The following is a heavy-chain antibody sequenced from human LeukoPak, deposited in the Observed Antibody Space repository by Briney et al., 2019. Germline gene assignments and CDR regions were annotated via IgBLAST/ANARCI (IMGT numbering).Heavy chain of an antibody. V-gene: IGHV4-34*01. CDR1: GGSFSGYY. Sequence: PPETLSLTCAVYGGSFSGYYWSWIRQPPGKGLEWIGEINHSGSTNYNPSLKSRVTISVDTSKNQFSLKLSSVTAADTAVYYCARRGTVVVAAFDYWGQGTLVTVSS. J-gene: IGHJ4*02. CDR2: INHSGST. D-gene: IGHD2-15*01. CDR3: ARRGTVVVAAFDY.